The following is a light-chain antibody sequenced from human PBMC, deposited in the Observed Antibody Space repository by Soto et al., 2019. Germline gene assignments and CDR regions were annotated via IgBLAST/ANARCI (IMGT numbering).Light chain of an antibody. V-gene: IGKV3-11*01. CDR3: QQRSNWPIT. CDR1: QNINRY. CDR2: DSS. J-gene: IGKJ5*01. Sequence: EIGLTQSPATLPLSPGERATLSCRASQNINRYLAWYHQKPGQPRRLLILDSSTRSTGIPARFSGSGSGTDFTLTISSLEPEDFAVYYCQQRSNWPITFGQGTRLEIK.